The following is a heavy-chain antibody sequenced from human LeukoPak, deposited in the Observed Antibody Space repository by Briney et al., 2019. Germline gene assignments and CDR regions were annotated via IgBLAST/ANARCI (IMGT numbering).Heavy chain of an antibody. CDR1: GYSFTSYW. CDR3: ARLYYGVGKNNYYYYGMDV. Sequence: GESLKISCKGSGYSFTSYWIGWVRQLPGKGLEWMGIIYPGDSDTRYSPSFQGQVTISADKSISTAYLQWSSLKASDTAMCYCARLYYGVGKNNYYYYGMDVWGKGTTVIVSS. CDR2: IYPGDSDT. D-gene: IGHD4-17*01. V-gene: IGHV5-51*01. J-gene: IGHJ6*04.